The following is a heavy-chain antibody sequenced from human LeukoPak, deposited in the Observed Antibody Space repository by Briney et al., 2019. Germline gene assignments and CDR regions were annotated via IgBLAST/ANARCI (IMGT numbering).Heavy chain of an antibody. CDR3: ARDQHGSGYYFGAFDI. CDR1: GFTFSSYA. J-gene: IGHJ3*02. V-gene: IGHV3-30-3*01. CDR2: ISYDGSNK. D-gene: IGHD3-22*01. Sequence: GGSLRLSCAASGFTFSSYAMHWVRQAPGKGLEWVAVISYDGSNKYYADSVKGRFTISRDNSKNTLYLQMNSLRAEDTAVYYCARDQHGSGYYFGAFDIWGQGTMVTVSS.